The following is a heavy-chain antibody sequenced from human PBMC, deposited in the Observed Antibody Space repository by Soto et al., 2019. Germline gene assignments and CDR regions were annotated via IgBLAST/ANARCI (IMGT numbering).Heavy chain of an antibody. J-gene: IGHJ3*02. V-gene: IGHV4-59*01. Sequence: QVQLRESGPGLVKPSETLSLTCTVSGGSISSYYWSWIRQPPGKGLEWIGYIYYSGSTNYNPSLKXXVXIXXDTSKNQCPLKLSSVTAADTAVYYCARDPDDAFDIWGQGTMVTVSS. CDR3: ARDPDDAFDI. CDR2: IYYSGST. CDR1: GGSISSYY.